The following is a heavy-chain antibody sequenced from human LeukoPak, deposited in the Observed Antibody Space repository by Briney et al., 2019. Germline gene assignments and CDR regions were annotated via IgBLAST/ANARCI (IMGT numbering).Heavy chain of an antibody. D-gene: IGHD3-16*02. CDR1: GFTFSSYA. Sequence: PGGSLRLSCAASGFTFSSYAMHWVRQAQGKGLEGVAVLSYDGSNKYYADSVKGRFTISRDNSKNTLYLQMNSLRAEDTAVYYCARDPYSDGSGELSCCFDYWGQGTLVTVSS. J-gene: IGHJ4*02. V-gene: IGHV3-30*04. CDR2: LSYDGSNK. CDR3: ARDPYSDGSGELSCCFDY.